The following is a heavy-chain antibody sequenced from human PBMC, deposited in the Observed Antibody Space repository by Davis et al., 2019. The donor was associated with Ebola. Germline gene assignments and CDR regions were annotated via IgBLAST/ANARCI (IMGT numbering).Heavy chain of an antibody. CDR1: GYTFTSYY. CDR3: ARAAITMIVVTRAFDI. D-gene: IGHD3-22*01. J-gene: IGHJ3*02. Sequence: ASVKVSCKASGYTFTSYYMHWVRQAPGQGLEWMGIINPSGGSTSYAQKFQGRVTMTRDTSTSTVYMELSSLRSEDTAVYYCARAAITMIVVTRAFDIWGQGTMVTVSS. CDR2: INPSGGST. V-gene: IGHV1-46*01.